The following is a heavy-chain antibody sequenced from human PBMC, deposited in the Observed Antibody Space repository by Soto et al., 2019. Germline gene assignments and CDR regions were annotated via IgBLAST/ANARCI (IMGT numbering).Heavy chain of an antibody. CDR1: GVSITSYK. CDR3: AKEWSAFDY. CDR2: MYSSGSS. D-gene: IGHD2-15*01. V-gene: IGHV4-59*01. J-gene: IGHJ4*02. Sequence: SETLSLPCTVSGVSITSYKWSWIRQSPGKGLEWIAFMYSSGSSSYNPSLKSRVSISVDTSKKQYSLKVNSATAADTAVYYSAKEWSAFDYWGQGILGTVSS.